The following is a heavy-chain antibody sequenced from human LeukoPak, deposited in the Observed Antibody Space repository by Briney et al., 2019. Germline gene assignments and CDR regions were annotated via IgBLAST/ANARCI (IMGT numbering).Heavy chain of an antibody. CDR2: ISYSGST. CDR1: GASINSSVFY. Sequence: PSETLSLTCTVSGASINSSVFYWSWIRQHPGKGLEWIGYISYSGSTYYNPSLQSRLNISVDTSQNQFSLKLSSVTAADTAVYYCARERINMVRGLSGMDVWGQGTTVTVS. CDR3: ARERINMVRGLSGMDV. D-gene: IGHD3-10*01. J-gene: IGHJ6*02. V-gene: IGHV4-31*03.